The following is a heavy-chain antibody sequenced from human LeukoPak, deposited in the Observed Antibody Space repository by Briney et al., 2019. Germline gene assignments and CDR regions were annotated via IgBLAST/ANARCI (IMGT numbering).Heavy chain of an antibody. V-gene: IGHV1-46*01. J-gene: IGHJ4*02. CDR1: GYTFTSYN. CDR2: INHSGCST. Sequence: GASLRVSCKASGYTFTSYNMHWVRQAPGQGLERMVIINHSGCSTSYAQKFQGRVTMTRDTATSTVYMELSSLRSEDTAVYYCARDSAGTLDYWGQGTLVTVSS. D-gene: IGHD6-13*01. CDR3: ARDSAGTLDY.